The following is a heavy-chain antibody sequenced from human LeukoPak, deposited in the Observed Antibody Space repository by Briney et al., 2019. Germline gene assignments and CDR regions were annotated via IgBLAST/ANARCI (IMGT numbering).Heavy chain of an antibody. D-gene: IGHD4-17*01. CDR3: ARASDLVTTWDYFDS. V-gene: IGHV1-69*02. J-gene: IGHJ4*02. CDR2: IVPMPDIT. Sequence: SVKVSCKASGGTFKSGSINWVRQAPGQGLEWMGRIVPMPDITTYSQTFQGRVTITADKSTSTAYMELSSLTSEDTAVYYCARASDLVTTWDYFDSWGQGSLVIVSS. CDR1: GGTFKSGS.